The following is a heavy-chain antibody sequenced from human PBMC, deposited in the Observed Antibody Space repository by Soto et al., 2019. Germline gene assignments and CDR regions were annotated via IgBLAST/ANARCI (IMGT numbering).Heavy chain of an antibody. V-gene: IGHV3-53*01. D-gene: IGHD1-1*01. CDR2: IFGGGRM. J-gene: IGHJ3*01. Sequence: EAQVVESGGGLVQPGGSLRLSCATSGFANYLIWVRQAPGKGLECVSGIFGGGRMYYADSVKGRFITSKDNSNNMVYLQMNSLRAEDTAIYYCARPSVNNERAFDLLGRGTVVAVSS. CDR3: ARPSVNNERAFDL. CDR1: GFANY.